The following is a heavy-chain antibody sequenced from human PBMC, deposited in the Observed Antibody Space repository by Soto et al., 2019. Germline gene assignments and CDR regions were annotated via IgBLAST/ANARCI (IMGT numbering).Heavy chain of an antibody. CDR1: GYTFTSYG. V-gene: IGHV1-18*01. CDR2: ISAYNGNT. Sequence: ASVKVSCKASGYTFTSYGISWVRQAPGQGLEWMGWISAYNGNTNYAQKLQGRVTMTTDTSTSTAYMELRSLRSDDTAVYYCAREWKLGYCSGGSCYQHYDMDVWGQGTMVTVAS. J-gene: IGHJ6*02. CDR3: AREWKLGYCSGGSCYQHYDMDV. D-gene: IGHD2-15*01.